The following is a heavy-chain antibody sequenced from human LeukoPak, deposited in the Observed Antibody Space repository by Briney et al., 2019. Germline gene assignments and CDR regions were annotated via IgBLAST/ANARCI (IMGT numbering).Heavy chain of an antibody. CDR1: GYTVSSNNVT. V-gene: IGHV6-1*01. CDR2: TYYRSTWYN. J-gene: IGHJ5*02. D-gene: IGHD2-2*01. Sequence: SQTLSLTCAISGYTVSSNNVTWNWIRQSPSRDPEWMGRTYYRSTWYNDYAVSVRGRITVNPDTSKNQFSLHLNSVTPEDTAVYYCARRLTQYDCFDPWGQGILVTVSS. CDR3: ARRLTQYDCFDP.